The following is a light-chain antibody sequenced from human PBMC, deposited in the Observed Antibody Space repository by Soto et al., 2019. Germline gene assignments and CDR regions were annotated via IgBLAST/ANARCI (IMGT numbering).Light chain of an antibody. CDR2: QDA. V-gene: IGLV3-1*01. CDR1: NLGEKD. Sequence: SYELTQPHSVSVSPGQTASITCSGDNLGEKDVCWYQKKPGQSPVLLIYQDAKRPAGIPARFSGSNSGNTATLTISGTQAMDEADYFCQAWDTNTAGLFGGGTKVTVL. CDR3: QAWDTNTAGL. J-gene: IGLJ2*01.